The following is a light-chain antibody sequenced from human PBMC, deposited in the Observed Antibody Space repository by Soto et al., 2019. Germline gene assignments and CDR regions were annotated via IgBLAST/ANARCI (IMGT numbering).Light chain of an antibody. CDR3: QQSYSTPFT. J-gene: IGKJ3*01. CDR1: QSISGY. V-gene: IGKV1-39*01. CDR2: AAS. Sequence: DIQMTQSPSSLSASVGDRVTITCRASQSISGYLNWYQQKPGKAPKLLISAASSLQSGVPSRFSGSVSGTDFTLTISSLQPEDFATYYCQQSYSTPFTVGPGTKVDIK.